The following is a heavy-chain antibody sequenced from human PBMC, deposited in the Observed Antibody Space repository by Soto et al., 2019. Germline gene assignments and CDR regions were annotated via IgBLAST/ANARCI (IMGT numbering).Heavy chain of an antibody. CDR2: IYYSGST. Sequence: PSETLSLTCTVSGGSISSYYWSWIRQPPGKGLEWIGYIYYSGSTNYNPSLKSRVTISVDTSKNHFSLKLSSVTAADTAVYYCARALGYCSGGSCYGWFDPWGQGTLVTVSS. V-gene: IGHV4-59*01. CDR1: GGSISSYY. D-gene: IGHD2-15*01. CDR3: ARALGYCSGGSCYGWFDP. J-gene: IGHJ5*02.